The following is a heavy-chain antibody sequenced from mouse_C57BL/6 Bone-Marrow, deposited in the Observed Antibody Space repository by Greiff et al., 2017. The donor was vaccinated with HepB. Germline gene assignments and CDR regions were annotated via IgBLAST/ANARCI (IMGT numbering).Heavy chain of an antibody. CDR1: GYTFTSYD. CDR2: IYPRDGST. CDR3: ARSFYYDYDEGRLYWYFDV. D-gene: IGHD2-4*01. J-gene: IGHJ1*03. V-gene: IGHV1-85*01. Sequence: VKLQQSGPELVKPGASVKLSCKASGYTFTSYDINWVKQRPGQGLEWIGWIYPRDGSTKYNEKFKGKATLTVDTSSSTAYMELHSLTSEDSAVYFCARSFYYDYDEGRLYWYFDVWGTGTTVTVSS.